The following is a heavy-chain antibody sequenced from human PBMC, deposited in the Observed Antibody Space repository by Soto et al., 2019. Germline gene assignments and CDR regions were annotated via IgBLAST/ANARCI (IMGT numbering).Heavy chain of an antibody. D-gene: IGHD2-15*01. CDR1: GFTFTSSA. CDR3: AKRRGGNPDDWFDP. J-gene: IGHJ5*02. V-gene: IGHV1-58*02. CDR2: IVVGSGNT. Sequence: GASVKVSCKASGFTFTSSAMQWVRQARGQRLEWIGWIVVGSGNTNYAQKFQERVTITRDMSTSTAYMELSSLRSEDTAMYYCAKRRGGNPDDWFDPWGQGTLVTVSS.